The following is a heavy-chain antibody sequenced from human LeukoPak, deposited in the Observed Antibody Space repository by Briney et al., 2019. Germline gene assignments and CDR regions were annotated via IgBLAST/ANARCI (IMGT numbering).Heavy chain of an antibody. Sequence: SETLSLTCTVSGGSISSYYWSWIRQPPGKGLEWIGYIYYSGSTNYNPSLKSRVTISVDTSKNQFSLKLSSVTAADTAVYYCARGSYCSRTSCYPHGMDVWGQGTTVTVSS. J-gene: IGHJ6*02. CDR2: IYYSGST. D-gene: IGHD2-2*01. CDR1: GGSISSYY. CDR3: ARGSYCSRTSCYPHGMDV. V-gene: IGHV4-59*08.